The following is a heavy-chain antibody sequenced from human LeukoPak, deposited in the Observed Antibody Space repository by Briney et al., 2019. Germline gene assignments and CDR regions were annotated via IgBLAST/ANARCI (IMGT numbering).Heavy chain of an antibody. CDR3: ARGGTAAAKYFKH. J-gene: IGHJ1*01. Sequence: PGGSLRLSCAASTFTVSSNYMSWVRQAPGKGLEWVSVLYSGGVTYYADSVKGRFTISGGNSMNTLYLQMNSLRVEDTAVYYCARGGTAAAKYFKHWGQGTLVTVSS. D-gene: IGHD6-13*01. CDR1: TFTVSSNY. V-gene: IGHV3-66*01. CDR2: LYSGGVT.